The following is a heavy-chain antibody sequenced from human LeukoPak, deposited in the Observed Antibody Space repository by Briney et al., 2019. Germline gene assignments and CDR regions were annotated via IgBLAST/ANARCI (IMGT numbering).Heavy chain of an antibody. CDR2: IYSGGST. V-gene: IGHV3-53*01. CDR3: ATAGDSSGYYYFQH. CDR1: GFTVSSNY. D-gene: IGHD3-22*01. Sequence: GGSLRLSCAASGFTVSSNYMSWVRHAPGKGLEWVSVIYSGGSTYYADSVKGRFTISRDNSKNTLYLQMNSLRAEDTAVYYCATAGDSSGYYYFQHWGQGTLVTVSS. J-gene: IGHJ1*01.